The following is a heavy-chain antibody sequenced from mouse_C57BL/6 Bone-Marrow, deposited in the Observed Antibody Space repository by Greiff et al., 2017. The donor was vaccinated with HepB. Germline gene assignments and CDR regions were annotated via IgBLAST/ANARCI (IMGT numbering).Heavy chain of an antibody. V-gene: IGHV5-17*01. J-gene: IGHJ3*01. D-gene: IGHD2-4*01. Sequence: EVKLVDSGGGLVKPGGSLKLSCAASGFTFSDYGMHWVRQAPEKGLEWVAYISSGSSTIYYADTVKGRFTISRDNAKNTLFLQMTSLRSEDTAMYYCARLRRAWFAYWGQGTLVTVSA. CDR2: ISSGSSTI. CDR3: ARLRRAWFAY. CDR1: GFTFSDYG.